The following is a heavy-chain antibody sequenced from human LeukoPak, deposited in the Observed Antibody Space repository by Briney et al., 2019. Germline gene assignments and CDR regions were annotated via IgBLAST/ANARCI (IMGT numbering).Heavy chain of an antibody. Sequence: GGSLRLSCVASGFTFSSYGMHWVRQAPGKGLEWVAVISYDGSNKYYADSVKGRFTISRDNSKNTLNLQMNSLRAEDTAVYYCAKDGGRALDYWGQGTLVTVSS. J-gene: IGHJ4*02. V-gene: IGHV3-30*18. CDR2: ISYDGSNK. CDR3: AKDGGRALDY. CDR1: GFTFSSYG.